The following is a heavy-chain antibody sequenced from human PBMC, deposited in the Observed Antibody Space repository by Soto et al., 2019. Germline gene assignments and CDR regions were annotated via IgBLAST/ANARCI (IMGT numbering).Heavy chain of an antibody. V-gene: IGHV3-23*01. CDR1: GFTFNDYA. D-gene: IGHD3-3*01. CDR2: ISASGTQA. J-gene: IGHJ6*03. CDR3: AKGGGSGYFAYHYIDV. Sequence: GGSLRLSCAASGFTFNDYAMSWVRQAPGKGLEWVSVISASGTQAYHADSVKGRFTISRDNSKNTLYLQMNSLRVEDTAEYYCAKGGGSGYFAYHYIDVCGKGTTVTVSS.